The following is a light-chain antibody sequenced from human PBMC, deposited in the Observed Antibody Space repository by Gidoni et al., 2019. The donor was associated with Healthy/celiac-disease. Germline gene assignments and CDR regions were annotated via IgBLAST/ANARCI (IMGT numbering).Light chain of an antibody. V-gene: IGKV1-5*01. Sequence: DIQMTQSPSTLSASVGDRVTITFRASQSISSWLAWYQQKPGKAPKLLIYDASSLESGVPSRFSGSGSGTEFTLTIRSLQPDDFATYYCQQYNSYLYTFGQGTKLEIK. CDR1: QSISSW. CDR3: QQYNSYLYT. J-gene: IGKJ2*01. CDR2: DAS.